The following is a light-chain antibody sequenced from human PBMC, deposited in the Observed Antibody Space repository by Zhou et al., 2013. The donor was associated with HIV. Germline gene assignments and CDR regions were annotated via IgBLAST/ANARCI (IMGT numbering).Light chain of an antibody. CDR1: QSISSY. CDR2: AAS. CDR3: QQANSFSVT. J-gene: IGKJ4*01. V-gene: IGKV1-39*01. Sequence: DIQMTQSPSSLSASVGDRVTITCRASQSISSYLNWYQQKPGKAPKLLIYAASSLQSGVPSRFSGSGSGTDFTLTISSLQPEDFATYYCQQANSFSVTFGGGTKVEAK.